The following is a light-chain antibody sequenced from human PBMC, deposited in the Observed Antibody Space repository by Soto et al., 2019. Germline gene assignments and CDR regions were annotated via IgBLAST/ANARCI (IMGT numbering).Light chain of an antibody. Sequence: EIVMTQSPATLSVSPGERATLPCTASQSVSSSYLAWYQQKPGQAPRLLIYGASSRATGIPDRFSGSGSGTDFTLPISRLEPEDFAVYYCQQYGSSGTFGQGTKVDIK. CDR3: QQYGSSGT. CDR1: QSVSSSY. J-gene: IGKJ1*01. V-gene: IGKV3-20*01. CDR2: GAS.